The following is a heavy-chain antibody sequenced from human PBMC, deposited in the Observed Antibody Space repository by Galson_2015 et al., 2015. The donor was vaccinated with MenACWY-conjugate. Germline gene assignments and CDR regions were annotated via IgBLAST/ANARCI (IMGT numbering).Heavy chain of an antibody. J-gene: IGHJ4*02. V-gene: IGHV3-49*03. CDR1: GFAFGGYL. CDR2: IQSKNYGANT. Sequence: SLRLSCATSGFAFGGYLMGWFRQAPGKGLEWVGYIQSKNYGANTQYAASVKDRFSISRDDSRSIAYLEMNSLKTEDTALYYCTRADHRYCSSTNCPSDHWGQGTLVTVSS. CDR3: TRADHRYCSSTNCPSDH. D-gene: IGHD2-15*01.